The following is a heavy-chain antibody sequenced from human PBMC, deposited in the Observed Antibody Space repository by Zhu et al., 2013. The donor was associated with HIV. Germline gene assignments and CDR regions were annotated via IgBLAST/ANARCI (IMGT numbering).Heavy chain of an antibody. V-gene: IGHV1-8*01. CDR3: ARRGSSAYGGGMDV. D-gene: IGHD5-12*01. Sequence: QVQLVQSGTEVKKPGSSVKVSCEASGYTFSSFDINWVRQAAGQGLEWMGWMNPNSGNTGYAQKFQGRVAMTRNTSTATAYMELSSLRSDDTAVYYCARRGSSAYGGGMDVWGQGTTVAVS. CDR2: MNPNSGNT. J-gene: IGHJ6*02. CDR1: GYTFSSFD.